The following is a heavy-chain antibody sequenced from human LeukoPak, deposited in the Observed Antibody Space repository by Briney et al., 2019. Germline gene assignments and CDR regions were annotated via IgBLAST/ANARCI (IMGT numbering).Heavy chain of an antibody. CDR3: ARVKGGCSSTSCRLYYYYYYMDV. D-gene: IGHD2-2*01. Sequence: ASVKVSCKAPGGTFSSYAISWVRQAPGQGLEWMGGIIPIFGTASYAQKFQGRVTITADESTSTAYMELSSLRSEDTAVYYCARVKGGCSSTSCRLYYYYYYMDVWGKGTTVTVSS. CDR1: GGTFSSYA. J-gene: IGHJ6*03. V-gene: IGHV1-69*13. CDR2: IIPIFGTA.